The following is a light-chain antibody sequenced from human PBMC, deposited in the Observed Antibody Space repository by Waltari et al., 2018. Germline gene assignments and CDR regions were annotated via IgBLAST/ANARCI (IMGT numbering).Light chain of an antibody. J-gene: IGKJ2*01. V-gene: IGKV2-30*02. CDR1: QSLVHRDGNTH. Sequence: VVRTQAPHCLPDTLGQAASNSSKSSQSLVHRDGNTHLTWFQQRPGQSPRRLIYRVFNRDSGVPDRFSGSGSGTDFTLKISRVEAEDVGVYYFMQGTHWPYTFGPGTKLDI. CDR2: RVF. CDR3: MQGTHWPYT.